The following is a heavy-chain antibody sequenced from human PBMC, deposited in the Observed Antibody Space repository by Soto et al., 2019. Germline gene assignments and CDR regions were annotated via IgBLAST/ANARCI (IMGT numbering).Heavy chain of an antibody. CDR2: IYYTGST. CDR1: GGSISGFY. D-gene: IGHD3-22*01. Sequence: SETLSLTCTVSGGSISGFYWSWIRQPPGKGLEWLGYIYYTGSTNYNPSLKSRVTISLDTSSNQFALKLNSVTAADTAVYYCARVGRLLREADYWGQGTLVTVSS. V-gene: IGHV4-59*01. CDR3: ARVGRLLREADY. J-gene: IGHJ4*02.